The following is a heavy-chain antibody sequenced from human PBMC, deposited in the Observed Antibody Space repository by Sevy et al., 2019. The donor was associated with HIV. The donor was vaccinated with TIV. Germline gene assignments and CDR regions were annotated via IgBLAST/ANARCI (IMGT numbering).Heavy chain of an antibody. J-gene: IGHJ6*02. CDR2: INPNSGGT. CDR3: ARGTDFYYGMDV. D-gene: IGHD3-10*01. V-gene: IGHV1-2*02. Sequence: ASVKVSCKASGYTFTGYYMHWVRQAPGQGLEWMGWINPNSGGTNYAQKFQGRVTMTRDTSISTAYMELSRLRSDDTAVYFCARGTDFYYGMDVWGQGTTVTVSS. CDR1: GYTFTGYY.